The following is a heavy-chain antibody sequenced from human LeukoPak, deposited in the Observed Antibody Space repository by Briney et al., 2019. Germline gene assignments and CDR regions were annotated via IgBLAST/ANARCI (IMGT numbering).Heavy chain of an antibody. CDR1: GFTFSTYS. CDR3: ARGSQYSSGWEFDY. J-gene: IGHJ4*02. Sequence: AGGSLRLSCAASGFTFSTYSMNWVRQAPGKGLEWVSYISSSSSTIYYADSVKGRFTISRDNAKNSLYLQMNSLRAEDTAVYYCARGSQYSSGWEFDYWGQGTLVTVSS. CDR2: ISSSSSTI. D-gene: IGHD6-19*01. V-gene: IGHV3-48*04.